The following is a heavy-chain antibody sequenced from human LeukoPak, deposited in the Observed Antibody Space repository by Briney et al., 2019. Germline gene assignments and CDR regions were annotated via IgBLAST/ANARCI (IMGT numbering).Heavy chain of an antibody. CDR3: ARPVDYNAGDY. CDR2: ISSGSSSV. J-gene: IGHJ4*02. V-gene: IGHV3-48*04. CDR1: GFTFSNYN. Sequence: GGSLRLSCAASGFTFSNYNLNWVRQAPGQGLEWVSYISSGSSSVYYADSVKGRFTISRDNAKNSLYLQMNSLRAEDTAVYYCARPVDYNAGDYWGQGTLVTVSS. D-gene: IGHD5-12*01.